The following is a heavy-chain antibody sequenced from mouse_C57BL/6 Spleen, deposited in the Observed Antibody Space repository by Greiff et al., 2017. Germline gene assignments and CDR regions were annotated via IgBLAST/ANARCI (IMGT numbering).Heavy chain of an antibody. CDR3: ARAWNVGAMDY. J-gene: IGHJ4*01. V-gene: IGHV5-9*01. Sequence: EVHLVESGGGLVKPGGSLKLSCAASGFTFSSYTMSWVRQTPEKRLEWVATISGGGGNTYYPDSVKGRFTISRDNAKNTLYLQMSSLRSEDTALYYCARAWNVGAMDYWGQGTSVTVSS. CDR1: GFTFSSYT. CDR2: ISGGGGNT.